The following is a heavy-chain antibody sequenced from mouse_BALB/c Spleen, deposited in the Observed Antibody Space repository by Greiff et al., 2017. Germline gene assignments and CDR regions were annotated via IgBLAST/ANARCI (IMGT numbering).Heavy chain of an antibody. CDR3: ARNLGTTAFDV. D-gene: IGHD1-2*01. CDR2: IWSGGST. Sequence: VKLVESGPGLVQPSQSLSITCTVSGFSLTSYGVHWVRQSPGKGLEWLGVIWSGGSTDYNAAFISRLSISKDNSKSQVFFKMNSLQANDTAIYYCARNLGTTAFDVWGAGTTVTVSS. V-gene: IGHV2-2*02. J-gene: IGHJ1*01. CDR1: GFSLTSYG.